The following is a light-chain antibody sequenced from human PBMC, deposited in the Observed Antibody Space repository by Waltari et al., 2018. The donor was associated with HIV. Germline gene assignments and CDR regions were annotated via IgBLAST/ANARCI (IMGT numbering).Light chain of an antibody. V-gene: IGKV1-39*01. CDR2: TAS. J-gene: IGKJ3*01. Sequence: IQMTHSPSFLAASVGDRATITCRASQSITLYLNWYQQKPGKAPRLLIFTASSIQSGVPSRFSGSASGTNFTLTISSLQPEDFATYYCQQAVSGPFVFGPGTKVEVK. CDR3: QQAVSGPFV. CDR1: QSITLY.